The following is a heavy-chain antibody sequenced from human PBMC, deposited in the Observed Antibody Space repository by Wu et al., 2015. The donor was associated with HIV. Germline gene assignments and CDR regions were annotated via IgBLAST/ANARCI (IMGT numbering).Heavy chain of an antibody. Sequence: QVQLVQSGAEVKKPGASVKVSCKASGYSFTSYYMYWVRQAPGQGLEWMGWINPNNGDTNYAQKFQGRVTMTRDMSITTAYMELSRLRSDDTAVYYCVSGDSRDIDYVGPGNPGHRLF. CDR2: INPNNGDT. CDR1: GYSFTSYY. V-gene: IGHV1-2*02. D-gene: IGHD3-22*01. CDR3: VSGDSRDIDY. J-gene: IGHJ4*02.